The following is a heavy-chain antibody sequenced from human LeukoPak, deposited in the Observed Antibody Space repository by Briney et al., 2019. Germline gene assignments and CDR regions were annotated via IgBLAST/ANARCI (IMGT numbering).Heavy chain of an antibody. V-gene: IGHV1-69*04. J-gene: IGHJ5*02. CDR1: GGTFSSYA. Sequence: SVKVSCKASGGTFSSYAISWVRQAPGQGLEWMGRIIPILGITNYAQKFQGRVTITADKSTSTDYMELSSLRSEDTAVYYCAREAYYDILTGYYSNWFNPWGQGTLVTVSS. CDR3: AREAYYDILTGYYSNWFNP. CDR2: IIPILGIT. D-gene: IGHD3-9*01.